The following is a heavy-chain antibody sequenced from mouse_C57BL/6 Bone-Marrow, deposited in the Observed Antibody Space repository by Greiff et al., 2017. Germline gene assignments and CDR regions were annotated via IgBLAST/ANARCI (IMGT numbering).Heavy chain of an antibody. J-gene: IGHJ3*01. D-gene: IGHD2-1*01. V-gene: IGHV5-12*01. CDR2: ISNGGGST. CDR1: GFTFSDYY. CDR3: ARWDGTFAY. Sequence: DVKLVESGGGLVQPGGSLKLSCAASGFTFSDYYMYWVRQTPEKRLEWVAYISNGGGSTYYPDTVKGRFTISRDNAKNTLYLQMSRLKSEDTAMYYCARWDGTFAYWGQGTLVTVSA.